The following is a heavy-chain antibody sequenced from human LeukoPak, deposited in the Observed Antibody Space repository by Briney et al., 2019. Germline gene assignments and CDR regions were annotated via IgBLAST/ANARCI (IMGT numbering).Heavy chain of an antibody. CDR2: IIPIFGTA. CDR1: GGTFSSYA. J-gene: IGHJ6*03. D-gene: IGHD6-6*01. V-gene: IGHV1-69*05. CDR3: ATSTRYSSSRGYYYYYMDV. Sequence: SVKVSCKASGGTFSSYAISWVRQAPGQGLEWMGGIIPIFGTANYAQKFQGRVTITTDESTSTAYMELSSLRSEDTAVYYCATSTRYSSSRGYYYYYMDVWGKGTTVTVSS.